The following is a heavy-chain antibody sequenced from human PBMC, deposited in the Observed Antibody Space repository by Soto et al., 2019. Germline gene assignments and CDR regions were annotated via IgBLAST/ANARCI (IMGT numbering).Heavy chain of an antibody. CDR1: GFTFSSYA. CDR2: ISGSGGST. CDR3: AKAGRGSSGFFDY. V-gene: IGHV3-23*01. Sequence: EVPLLESGGGLVQPGGSLRLSCAASGFTFSSYAMSWVRQAPGKGLEWVSTISGSGGSTYYADSVKGRFTISRDNSKNTLYLQMNSLRAEDTAVYYCAKAGRGSSGFFDYWGQGTLVTVSS. D-gene: IGHD3-22*01. J-gene: IGHJ4*02.